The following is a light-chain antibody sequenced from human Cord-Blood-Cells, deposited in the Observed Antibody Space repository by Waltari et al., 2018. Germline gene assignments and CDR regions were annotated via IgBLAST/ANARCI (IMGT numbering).Light chain of an antibody. CDR2: GKN. CDR3: NSRDSSGNHVV. Sequence: TQDPAVSVALGPTVRITCQGASLRSYYASWYQQKPGQAPVLVIYGKNNRPSGIPDRFSGSSSGNTASLTITGAQAEDEADYYCNSRDSSGNHVVFGGGTKLTVL. CDR1: SLRSYY. V-gene: IGLV3-19*01. J-gene: IGLJ2*01.